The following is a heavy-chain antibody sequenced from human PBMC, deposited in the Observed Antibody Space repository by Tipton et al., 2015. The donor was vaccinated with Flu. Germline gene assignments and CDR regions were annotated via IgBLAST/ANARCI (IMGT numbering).Heavy chain of an antibody. CDR2: ISYDGSNK. V-gene: IGHV3-30*18. J-gene: IGHJ6*02. Sequence: EASGFTFSSYGMHWVRQAPGKGLEWVAVISYDGSNKYYADSVKGRFTISRDNSKNTLYLQMNSLRAEDTAVYYCAKDFPYVMDGTTDIGPGFSSGMDVWGQGTTVTVSS. CDR3: AKDFPYVMDGTTDIGPGFSSGMDV. D-gene: IGHD1-7*01. CDR1: GFTFSSYG.